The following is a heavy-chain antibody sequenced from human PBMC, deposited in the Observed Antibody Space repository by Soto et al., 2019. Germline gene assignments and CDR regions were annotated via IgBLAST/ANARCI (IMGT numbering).Heavy chain of an antibody. Sequence: EVQLVESGGGLVQPGRSLRLSCAASGFTFDDYAMHWVRQAPGKGLEWVSGISWNSGSIGYADSVKGRFTISRDNAKNDLYRQMNRLSAEDTALYYCAKGGQLRTEGGGYWGQGTLVTVSS. J-gene: IGHJ4*02. V-gene: IGHV3-9*01. CDR2: ISWNSGSI. CDR3: AKGGQLRTEGGGY. D-gene: IGHD2-2*01. CDR1: GFTFDDYA.